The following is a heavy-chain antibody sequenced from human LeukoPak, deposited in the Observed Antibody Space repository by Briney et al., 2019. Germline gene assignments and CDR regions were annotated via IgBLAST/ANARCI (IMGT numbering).Heavy chain of an antibody. CDR1: GYTFTSYG. V-gene: IGHV1-18*01. D-gene: IGHD3-22*01. J-gene: IGHJ4*02. Sequence: ASVKVSCKASGYTFTSYGISWVRQAPGQGLEWMGWISAYNGNTKYAQKLQGRVTMTTDTSTSTVYMELRSLRSDDTAVYYCARRNYYESSGYYHNVNVDYWGQGTLVTVSS. CDR2: ISAYNGNT. CDR3: ARRNYYESSGYYHNVNVDY.